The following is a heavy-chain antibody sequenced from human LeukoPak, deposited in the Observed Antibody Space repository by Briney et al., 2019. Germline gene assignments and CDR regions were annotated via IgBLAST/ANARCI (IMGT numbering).Heavy chain of an antibody. Sequence: ASVKVSCKASGYTFTSYDINWVRQATGQGPEWMGWMNPNSGNTGYAQRFQGRVTMTRNTSISTAYMELSSLRSEDTAVYYCARTVTMVRGVIPGYWGQGTLVTVSS. V-gene: IGHV1-8*01. J-gene: IGHJ4*02. CDR2: MNPNSGNT. D-gene: IGHD3-10*01. CDR3: ARTVTMVRGVIPGY. CDR1: GYTFTSYD.